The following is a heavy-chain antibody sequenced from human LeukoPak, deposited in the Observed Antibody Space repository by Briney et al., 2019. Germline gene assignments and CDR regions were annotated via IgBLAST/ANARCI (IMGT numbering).Heavy chain of an antibody. Sequence: GGSLRLSCAASGFTFSSYAMHWVRQAPGKGLEWVAVISYDGSNKYYADSVKGRFTISRDNSKNTLYLQMNSLRAEDTAVYYCARETLWFGEFHTTVWGAFDIWGQGTMVTVSS. CDR2: ISYDGSNK. CDR3: ARETLWFGEFHTTVWGAFDI. CDR1: GFTFSSYA. J-gene: IGHJ3*02. D-gene: IGHD3-10*01. V-gene: IGHV3-30*04.